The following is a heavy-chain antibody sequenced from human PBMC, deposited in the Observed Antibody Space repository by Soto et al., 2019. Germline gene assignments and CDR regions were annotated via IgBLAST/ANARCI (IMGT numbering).Heavy chain of an antibody. CDR3: ARSLYDSSGYPLAPRYYYYGMDV. CDR2: IIPIFGTA. J-gene: IGHJ6*02. Sequence: SVKVSCKASGGTFSSYAISWVRQAPGQGLEWMGGIIPIFGTANYAQKFQGRVTITADESTSTAYMELSSLRSEDTAVYYCARSLYDSSGYPLAPRYYYYGMDVWGQGTTVTAP. V-gene: IGHV1-69*13. D-gene: IGHD3-22*01. CDR1: GGTFSSYA.